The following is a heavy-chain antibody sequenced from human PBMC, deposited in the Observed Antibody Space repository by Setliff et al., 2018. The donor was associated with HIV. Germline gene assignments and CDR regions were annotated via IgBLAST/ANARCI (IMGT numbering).Heavy chain of an antibody. CDR2: TYTSGST. J-gene: IGHJ6*02. CDR1: GGSISSYY. Sequence: SETLSLTCTVSGGSISSYYWSWIRQPAGKGLEWIGRTYTSGSTNYNPSLKSRLTISVDTSKNQFSVKLNSVTAADTAVYYCAGSKVSGSNHETYGFDVWGQGTTVTVSS. CDR3: AGSKVSGSNHETYGFDV. D-gene: IGHD1-26*01. V-gene: IGHV4-4*07.